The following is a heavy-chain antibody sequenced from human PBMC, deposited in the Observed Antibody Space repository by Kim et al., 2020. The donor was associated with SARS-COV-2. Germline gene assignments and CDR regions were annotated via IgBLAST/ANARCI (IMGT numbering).Heavy chain of an antibody. Sequence: SETLSLTCGVYGGSFSNYYWSWIRQPPGKGLEWIGEINHGGKTNYNPSLKSRVTISVDTSHNQFSLKMTSVTAADTAVYYCARGGGDNYYYGFDVWGQGTTVTVSS. V-gene: IGHV4-34*01. J-gene: IGHJ6*02. CDR1: GGSFSNYY. CDR2: INHGGKT. D-gene: IGHD3-16*01. CDR3: ARGGGDNYYYGFDV.